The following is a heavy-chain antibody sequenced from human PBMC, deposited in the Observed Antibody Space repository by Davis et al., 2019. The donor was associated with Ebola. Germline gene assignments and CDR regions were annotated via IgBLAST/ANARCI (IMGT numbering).Heavy chain of an antibody. J-gene: IGHJ4*02. V-gene: IGHV3-74*01. CDR3: ARRFYNWRFRGTFDS. Sequence: PGGSLRLSCAASGFSFSSYWMHWVRQAPGKGLVWVSNIKSDGSTTNYADSVKGRFTISRDNAKNTLYLQMNNLRAEDTAVYYCARRFYNWRFRGTFDSWGQGTLVTVSS. D-gene: IGHD1-20*01. CDR1: GFSFSSYW. CDR2: IKSDGSTT.